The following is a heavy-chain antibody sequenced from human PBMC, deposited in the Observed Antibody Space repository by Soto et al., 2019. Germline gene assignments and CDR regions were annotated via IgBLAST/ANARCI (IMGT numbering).Heavy chain of an antibody. D-gene: IGHD3-16*01. V-gene: IGHV4-31*03. CDR1: GGSINSGGYY. CDR2: IYYSGST. Sequence: QVQLQESGPGLVKPSQTLSLTCTVSGGSINSGGYYWSWIRQHPGKGLEWIGYIYYSGSTYYSPSLKSRVTISVDTSKNQFSLKLSSVTAADTAVYYCARLNFLGEAFDIWGQRTMVTVSS. CDR3: ARLNFLGEAFDI. J-gene: IGHJ3*02.